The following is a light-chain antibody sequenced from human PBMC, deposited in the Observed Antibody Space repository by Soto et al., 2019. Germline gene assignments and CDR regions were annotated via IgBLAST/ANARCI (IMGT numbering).Light chain of an antibody. CDR1: QSLLHSNGYNY. CDR3: MQALQTPYT. CDR2: LGS. V-gene: IGKV2-28*01. Sequence: DIVMTQSPLSLPVTPGEPASISCRSSQSLLHSNGYNYLDWYLQKPGQSPQLLIYLGSNRASGVXDXXSGSGSGTDFTLTISRVEAEDVGVYYCMQALQTPYTFGQGTKLDIK. J-gene: IGKJ2*01.